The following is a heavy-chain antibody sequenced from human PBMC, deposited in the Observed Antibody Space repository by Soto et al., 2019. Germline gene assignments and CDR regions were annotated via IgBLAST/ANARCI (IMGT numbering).Heavy chain of an antibody. CDR1: GGSFGGYY. J-gene: IGHJ4*02. CDR2: INHSGST. V-gene: IGHV4-34*01. Sequence: QVQLQQWGAGLLKPSETLSLTCAVYGGSFGGYYWSWIRQPPGKGLEWIGEINHSGSTNYNPSLKSRVTISVDTSKNQFSLKLSSVTAADTAVYYCARGGLRFGGSAADPDFDYWGQGTLVTVSS. CDR3: ARGGLRFGGSAADPDFDY. D-gene: IGHD3-10*01.